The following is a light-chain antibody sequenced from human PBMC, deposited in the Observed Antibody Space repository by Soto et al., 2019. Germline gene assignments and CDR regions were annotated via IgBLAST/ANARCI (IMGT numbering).Light chain of an antibody. J-gene: IGKJ1*01. V-gene: IGKV1-33*01. Sequence: IQITQTPSTLSASVRDRDTITWQASQHISNYLNWYQQKPGKAPKLLIYDASNLETGVPSRFSGSGFGTHFTFTISSLQPEDIATYYCQQYDTLPLTFGQGTKVEIK. CDR1: QHISNY. CDR3: QQYDTLPLT. CDR2: DAS.